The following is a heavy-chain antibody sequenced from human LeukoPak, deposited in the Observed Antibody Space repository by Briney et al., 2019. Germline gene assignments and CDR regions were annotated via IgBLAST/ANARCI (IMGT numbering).Heavy chain of an antibody. CDR3: AREWDRDIDY. V-gene: IGHV4-34*01. Sequence: SETLSLTCAVYGGSFSGYYWSWIRQPPGKGLEWIGEINHSGSTNYNPYLKSRVTISVDTSKNQFSLKLSSVTAADTAVYYCAREWDRDIDYWGQGTLVTVSS. CDR2: INHSGST. J-gene: IGHJ4*02. CDR1: GGSFSGYY. D-gene: IGHD1-26*01.